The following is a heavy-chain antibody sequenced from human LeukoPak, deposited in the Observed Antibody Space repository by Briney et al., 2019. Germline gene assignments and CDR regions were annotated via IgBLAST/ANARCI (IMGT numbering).Heavy chain of an antibody. CDR1: GYSFTSYW. Sequence: GESLKISCKGSGYSFTSYWIGWVRQMPGRGLEWMGIIYPDDSDTRYSPSFQGQVTISADKSISTTYLQWSSLKASDTAIYYCARQGLDKAGHLDYWXQGTLVTVSS. J-gene: IGHJ4*02. V-gene: IGHV5-51*01. D-gene: IGHD6-19*01. CDR3: ARQGLDKAGHLDY. CDR2: IYPDDSDT.